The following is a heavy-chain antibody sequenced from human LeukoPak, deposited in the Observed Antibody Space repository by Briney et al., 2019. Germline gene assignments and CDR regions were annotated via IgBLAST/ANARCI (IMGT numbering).Heavy chain of an antibody. Sequence: GGSLRLSCTASGFTFGDYAMSWVRQAPGKGLEWVGFIRSKAYGGTTEYAASVKGRFTISRDDSKSIAYLQMNSLKTEDTAVHYCTREVYIVVVPAAPRGVYYYYYMDVWGKGTTVTVSS. V-gene: IGHV3-49*04. CDR1: GFTFGDYA. J-gene: IGHJ6*03. CDR3: TREVYIVVVPAAPRGVYYYYYMDV. D-gene: IGHD2-2*01. CDR2: IRSKAYGGTT.